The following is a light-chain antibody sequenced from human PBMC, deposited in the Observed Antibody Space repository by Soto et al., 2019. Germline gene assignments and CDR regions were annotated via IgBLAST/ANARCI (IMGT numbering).Light chain of an antibody. Sequence: EVVMTQSPATLSASPGERVILSCRASQNIGSNLAWYQQRPGQAPRLLMYGASTRATETPARFSGSGSATDCTLTISSLQSEDFAVYYCQQYNNWPPYTFGQGTKLEIK. CDR2: GAS. J-gene: IGKJ2*01. CDR3: QQYNNWPPYT. V-gene: IGKV3-15*01. CDR1: QNIGSN.